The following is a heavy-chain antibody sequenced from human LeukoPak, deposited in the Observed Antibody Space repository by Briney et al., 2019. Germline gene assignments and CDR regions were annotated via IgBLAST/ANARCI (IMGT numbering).Heavy chain of an antibody. V-gene: IGHV1-8*01. CDR1: GYTFTSYD. D-gene: IGHD2-2*01. J-gene: IGHJ5*02. CDR3: ARGRGYCSSTSCYVWFDP. Sequence: ASVKVSCKASGYTFTSYDINWVRQATGQGLEWMGWTNPNSGNTGYAQKFQGRVTMTRNTSISTAYMELSSLRSEDTAVYYCARGRGYCSSTSCYVWFDPWGQGTLVTVSS. CDR2: TNPNSGNT.